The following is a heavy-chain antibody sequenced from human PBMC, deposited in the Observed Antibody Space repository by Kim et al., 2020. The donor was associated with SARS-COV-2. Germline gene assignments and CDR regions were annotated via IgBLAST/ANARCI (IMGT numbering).Heavy chain of an antibody. CDR2: IIPIFGTA. Sequence: SVKVSCKASGGTFSSYAISWVRQAPGQGLEWMGGIIPIFGTANYAQKFQGRVTITADESTSTAYMELSSLRSEDTAVYYCARSPRRDYREAFDIWGQGTMVTVSS. D-gene: IGHD3-16*01. J-gene: IGHJ3*02. CDR1: GGTFSSYA. V-gene: IGHV1-69*13. CDR3: ARSPRRDYREAFDI.